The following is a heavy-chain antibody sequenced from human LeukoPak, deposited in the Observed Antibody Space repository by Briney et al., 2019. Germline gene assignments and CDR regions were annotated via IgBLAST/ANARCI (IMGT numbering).Heavy chain of an antibody. Sequence: PGGSLRLSCAASGFTFSSYAMSWVRQAPGKGLEWVSAISGSGGSTYYADSVKGRFTISRDNSKNTLYLQMNSLRAEDTAVYYCARDPFVPTIFMAGDLPGFDYWGQGTLVTVSS. CDR3: ARDPFVPTIFMAGDLPGFDY. V-gene: IGHV3-23*01. J-gene: IGHJ4*02. CDR2: ISGSGGST. CDR1: GFTFSSYA. D-gene: IGHD3-3*01.